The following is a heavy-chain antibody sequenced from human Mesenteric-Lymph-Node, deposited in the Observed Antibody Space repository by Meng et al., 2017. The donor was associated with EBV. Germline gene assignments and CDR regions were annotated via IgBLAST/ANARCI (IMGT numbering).Heavy chain of an antibody. CDR1: GGSISSGAYY. Sequence: QVQLQESGPGLVKPSQTLSLTCAVSGGSISSGAYYWSWIRQPPGKGLEWIGYIYDSGSTYYNPSLKNRITMSVDTSKNQLSLKLSYVTVADTAVYYCSRESWRAFDYWGQGTLVTVSS. CDR2: IYDSGST. CDR3: SRESWRAFDY. V-gene: IGHV4-30-4*01. J-gene: IGHJ4*02.